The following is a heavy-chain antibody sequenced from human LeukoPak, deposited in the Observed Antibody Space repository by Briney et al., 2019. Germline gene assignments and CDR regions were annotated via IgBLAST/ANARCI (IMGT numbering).Heavy chain of an antibody. J-gene: IGHJ6*02. D-gene: IGHD3-3*01. CDR2: INPNSGGT. CDR1: GYTFTGYY. V-gene: IGHV1-2*02. CDR3: ARRAKTIFGVVTRYGMDV. Sequence: ASVKVSCKASGYTFTGYYMHWVRQAPGQGLEWMGWINPNSGGTNYAQKFQGRVTMTRDTSISTAYMELSSLRSEDTAVYYCARRAKTIFGVVTRYGMDVWGQGTTVTVSS.